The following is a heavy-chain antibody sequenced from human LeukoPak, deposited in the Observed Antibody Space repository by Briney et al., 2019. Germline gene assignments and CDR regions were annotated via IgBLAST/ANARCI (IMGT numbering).Heavy chain of an antibody. V-gene: IGHV3-7*01. Sequence: GGSLRLSCAASGFTFSSYWMIWVRQAPGKGLEWVANIRQDGSEKYYVASVRGRFTISRDNAKNSLYLQMNSLRREDTAVYYCARLADYDSSGYFDYWGQGTLVTVSS. CDR1: GFTFSSYW. CDR2: IRQDGSEK. CDR3: ARLADYDSSGYFDY. D-gene: IGHD3-22*01. J-gene: IGHJ4*02.